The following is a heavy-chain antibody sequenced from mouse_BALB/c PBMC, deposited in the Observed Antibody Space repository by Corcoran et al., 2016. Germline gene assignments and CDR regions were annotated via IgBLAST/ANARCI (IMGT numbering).Heavy chain of an antibody. CDR3: ARFRGYDGDYYAMDY. D-gene: IGHD2-2*01. CDR2: INTYTGEP. Sequence: QIQLVQSGPELKKPGETVKISCKASGYTFTNYGMNWVKQAPGKGLKWMGWINTYTGEPTYADDFRGRFAFSLETSASTAYLQINNLKNEDTATYCCARFRGYDGDYYAMDYWGQGTSVTVSS. CDR1: GYTFTNYG. V-gene: IGHV9-3-1*01. J-gene: IGHJ4*01.